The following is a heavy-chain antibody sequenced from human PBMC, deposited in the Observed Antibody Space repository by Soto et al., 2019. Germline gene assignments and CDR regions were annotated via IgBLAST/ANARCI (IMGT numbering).Heavy chain of an antibody. D-gene: IGHD3-16*02. CDR2: ISYDGSNQ. CDR3: AKALGELSPESSDH. J-gene: IGHJ4*02. CDR1: GFTFSSYG. Sequence: QVQLVESGGGVVQPGRSLRLSCAASGFTFSSYGMHWVRQAPGKGLEWVAIISYDGSNQYYADSVKGRFTISIDNSKNTLYLQMNSLRAEDTALYYCAKALGELSPESSDHWGQGVLVTVSS. V-gene: IGHV3-30*18.